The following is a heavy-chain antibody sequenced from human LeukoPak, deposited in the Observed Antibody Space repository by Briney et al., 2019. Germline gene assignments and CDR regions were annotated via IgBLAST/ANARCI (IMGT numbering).Heavy chain of an antibody. CDR2: TYYRSKWYN. Sequence: SQTLSLTCAISGDSASSNSAAWNWIRQSPSRGLEWLGRTYYRSKWYNDYAVSVKSRITINPDTSKNQFSLQLNSVTPEDTAVYYCARDLVLRDYYDSSGPNWFDPWGQGTLVTVSS. CDR3: ARDLVLRDYYDSSGPNWFDP. J-gene: IGHJ5*02. V-gene: IGHV6-1*01. D-gene: IGHD3-22*01. CDR1: GDSASSNSAA.